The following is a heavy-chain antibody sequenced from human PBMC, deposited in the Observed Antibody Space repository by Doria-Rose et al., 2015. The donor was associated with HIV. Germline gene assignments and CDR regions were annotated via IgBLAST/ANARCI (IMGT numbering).Heavy chain of an antibody. CDR2: TFSDDER. D-gene: IGHD6-13*01. J-gene: IGHJ4*02. CDR1: GVSLSSPGMG. CDR3: ARIKSSRWYHKYYFDF. V-gene: IGHV2-26*01. Sequence: QVQLVQSGPVLVKPTETLTLTCTVSGVSLSSPGMGVSWIRQPPGKALAWLANTFSDDERYYKTSLKSRLTISRGTSKSQVVLTMTDMDPVDTATYYCARIKSSRWYHKYYFDFWGQGTLVIVSA.